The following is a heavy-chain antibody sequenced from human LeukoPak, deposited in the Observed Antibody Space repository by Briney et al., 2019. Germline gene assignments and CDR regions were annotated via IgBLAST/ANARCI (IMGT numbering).Heavy chain of an antibody. CDR3: ARAGGSTVSHSDY. CDR1: GFTFSSYS. Sequence: PGGSLRLSCAASGFTFSSYSMNWVRQAPGKGLEWVSSISSSTSYIYYADSVKGRFTISKDNAKNSLYLQMNSLRAEDTAVYYCARAGGSTVSHSDYLGQGTLVTVSS. J-gene: IGHJ4*02. V-gene: IGHV3-21*01. CDR2: ISSSTSYI. D-gene: IGHD4-17*01.